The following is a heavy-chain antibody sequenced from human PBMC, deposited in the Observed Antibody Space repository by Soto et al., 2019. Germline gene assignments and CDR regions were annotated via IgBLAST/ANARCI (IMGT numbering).Heavy chain of an antibody. CDR1: GFTFSSYA. J-gene: IGHJ6*02. Sequence: VWSLRLSCAASGFTFSSYAMHWVRQAPGKGLEWVAVISYDGSNKYYADSVKGRLTISRDNSKNTLYLQMNSLRAEDTAVYYCARDIRRGYSYGYYCYYGMDVWGQGTTVTVS. V-gene: IGHV3-30-3*01. D-gene: IGHD5-18*01. CDR3: ARDIRRGYSYGYYCYYGMDV. CDR2: ISYDGSNK.